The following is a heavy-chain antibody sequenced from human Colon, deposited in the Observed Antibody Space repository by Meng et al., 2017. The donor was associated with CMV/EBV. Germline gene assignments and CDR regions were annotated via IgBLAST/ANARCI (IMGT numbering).Heavy chain of an antibody. J-gene: IGHJ4*02. CDR3: ARVPFGSNSNGFDY. CDR2: INPNNGGT. V-gene: IGHV1-2*06. D-gene: IGHD4-23*01. CDR1: GYPFTGSY. Sequence: ASGYPFTGSYIHWVRQAPGQGLEWMGRINPNNGGTNCAQKFQGRVTMTGDTSISTAYMEVSRLRSDDTAVYYCARVPFGSNSNGFDYWGQGTLVTVSS.